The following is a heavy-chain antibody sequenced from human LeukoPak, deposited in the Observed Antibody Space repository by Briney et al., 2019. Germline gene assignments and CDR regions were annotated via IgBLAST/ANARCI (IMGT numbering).Heavy chain of an antibody. J-gene: IGHJ4*01. CDR2: IRQDGGEK. V-gene: IGHV3-7*01. CDR1: GFTFTDYW. Sequence: GGSLRLSCAVSGFTFTDYWMNWVRQAPGKGLEWVASIRQDGGEKSYVDSVKGRFTISRDNTKSSLYLQINCLRAEDTAVYYCARDGTAAGLYFDLWGQGTLVTVSS. D-gene: IGHD6-13*01. CDR3: ARDGTAAGLYFDL.